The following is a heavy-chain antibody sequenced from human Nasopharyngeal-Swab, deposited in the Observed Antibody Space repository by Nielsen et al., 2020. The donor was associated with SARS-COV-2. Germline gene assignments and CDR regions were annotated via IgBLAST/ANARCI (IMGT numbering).Heavy chain of an antibody. J-gene: IGHJ6*01. V-gene: IGHV5-51*01. CDR3: ARYEISSRVAMDV. CDR2: TNPDGSDT. D-gene: IGHD3-3*01. Sequence: VRQMPGKGLEWMGLTNPDGSDTRYSPSFQGQVTISVDKSISTIYLQWSSLKASDTAIYYCARYEISSRVAMDVWGQGTTVTVSS.